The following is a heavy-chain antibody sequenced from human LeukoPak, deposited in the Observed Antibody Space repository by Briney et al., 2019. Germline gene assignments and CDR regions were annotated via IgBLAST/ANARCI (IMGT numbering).Heavy chain of an antibody. CDR2: IYSGGST. J-gene: IGHJ4*02. CDR3: ARDLASYSGSYYFDY. CDR1: GFTVSSNY. D-gene: IGHD1-26*01. Sequence: PGGSLRLSCAAFGFTVSSNYLSWVRQAPGKGLEWVSVIYSGGSTYYADSVKGRFTISRDNAKNSLYLQMNSLRDEDTAVYYCARDLASYSGSYYFDYWGQGTLVTVSS. V-gene: IGHV3-66*01.